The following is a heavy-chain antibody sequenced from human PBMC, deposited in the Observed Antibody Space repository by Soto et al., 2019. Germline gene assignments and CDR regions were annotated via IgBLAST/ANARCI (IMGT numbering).Heavy chain of an antibody. CDR1: GYTFTNYG. V-gene: IGHV1-18*01. CDR2: ISANNGNT. CDR3: ARDRGSYALDY. J-gene: IGHJ4*02. D-gene: IGHD1-26*01. Sequence: QVQLVQSGAAVKKPGASVKVSCKASGYTFTNYGISWVRQAPGQGLEWMGWISANNGNTNYEQKPQGRVTIITDTTKSTAYMEQRSMRSVDTAVYYWARDRGSYALDYWGQGTLVTVSS.